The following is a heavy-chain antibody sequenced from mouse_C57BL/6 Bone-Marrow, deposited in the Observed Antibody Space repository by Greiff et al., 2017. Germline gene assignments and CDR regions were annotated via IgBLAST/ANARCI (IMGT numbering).Heavy chain of an antibody. J-gene: IGHJ2*01. CDR2: IDPSDSYT. Sequence: QVQLQQPGAELVRPGTSVKLSCKASGYTFTSYWMHWVKQRPGQGLEWIGVIDPSDSYTNYNQKFKGKATLTVDTSSSTAYMQLSSLTSEDSAVXYYARGGSTVVGYWGQGTTLTVSS. CDR3: ARGGSTVVGY. V-gene: IGHV1-59*01. CDR1: GYTFTSYW. D-gene: IGHD1-1*01.